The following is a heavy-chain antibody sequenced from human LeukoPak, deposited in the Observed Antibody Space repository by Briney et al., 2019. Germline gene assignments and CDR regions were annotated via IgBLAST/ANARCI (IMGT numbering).Heavy chain of an antibody. Sequence: GGSLRLSCAASGFTFSSYGMHWVRQAPGKGLEWVAVIWYDGSNKYYADSVKGRFTISRDNSKNTLYLQMNSLRAEDTAVYYCARAPYGDYFLDYWGEGTRVTVSS. D-gene: IGHD4-17*01. V-gene: IGHV3-33*01. J-gene: IGHJ4*02. CDR3: ARAPYGDYFLDY. CDR2: IWYDGSNK. CDR1: GFTFSSYG.